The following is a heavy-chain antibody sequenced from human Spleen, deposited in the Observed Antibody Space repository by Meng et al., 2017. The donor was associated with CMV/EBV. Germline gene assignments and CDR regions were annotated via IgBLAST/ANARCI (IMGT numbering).Heavy chain of an antibody. CDR1: GFTFDNYA. CDR2: VSNTGDST. Sequence: GGSLRLSCAASGFTFDNYAMSWVRQAPGKGLEWVSSVSNTGDSTYYAESVKGRFTISRDNSKNTLYLQMNSLRAEDTAVYYCAKDFLGAPHDPWGQGTLVTVSS. D-gene: IGHD3-3*01. J-gene: IGHJ5*02. V-gene: IGHV3-23*01. CDR3: AKDFLGAPHDP.